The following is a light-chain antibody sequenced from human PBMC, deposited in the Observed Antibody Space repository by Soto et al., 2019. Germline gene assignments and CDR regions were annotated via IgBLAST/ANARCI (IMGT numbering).Light chain of an antibody. V-gene: IGKV4-1*01. Sequence: DIVMTQSPDSLAVSLGERATINCKSSQSVLYSSNNQNYLAWYQQKPGQPPKLLIYWASTREYVVPDRFSGSGSGTDFTLTISSLHAEDVAVYYCQQYYSTPYTFGQGTKLEIK. J-gene: IGKJ2*01. CDR1: QSVLYSSNNQNY. CDR3: QQYYSTPYT. CDR2: WAS.